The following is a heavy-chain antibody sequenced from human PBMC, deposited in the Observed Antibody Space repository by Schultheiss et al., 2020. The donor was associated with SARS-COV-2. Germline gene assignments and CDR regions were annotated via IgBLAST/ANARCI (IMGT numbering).Heavy chain of an antibody. V-gene: IGHV3-21*04. CDR2: ISSSSSYI. CDR1: GFTFSSYA. Sequence: GGSLRLSCAASGFTFSSYAMSWVRQAPGKGLEWVSSISSSSSYIYYADSVKGRFTISRDNAKNSLYLQMNSLRAEDTAVYYCARSRGSIAARYYYYYGMDVWGQGTTVTVSS. CDR3: ARSRGSIAARYYYYYGMDV. D-gene: IGHD6-6*01. J-gene: IGHJ6*02.